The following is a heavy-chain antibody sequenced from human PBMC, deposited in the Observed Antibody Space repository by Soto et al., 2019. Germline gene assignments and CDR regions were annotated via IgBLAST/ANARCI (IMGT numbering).Heavy chain of an antibody. V-gene: IGHV3-21*01. CDR3: ASCVAYYDILSGYFKPDAFDI. Sequence: EVQLVESGGGLVKPGGSLRLSCAASGFTFSSYSMNWVRQAPGKGLEWVSSISSSSSYIYYADSVKGRFTISRDNAKNSLYLQMNSLRAEDTALYYCASCVAYYDILSGYFKPDAFDIWGQGTMVTVSS. J-gene: IGHJ3*02. CDR2: ISSSSSYI. D-gene: IGHD3-9*01. CDR1: GFTFSSYS.